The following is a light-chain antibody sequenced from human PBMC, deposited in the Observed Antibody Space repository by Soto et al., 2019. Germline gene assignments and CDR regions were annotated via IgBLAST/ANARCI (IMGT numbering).Light chain of an antibody. V-gene: IGKV1-9*01. CDR1: QGIFNY. CDR2: AAS. Sequence: QLTQSASSMDAPVGATINISCRASQGIFNYLAWYQQKSGKAPKLLIFAASSLKSGVPSRFSGSGSGTEFSLTISSLQPDDFATYYCQQYNSYWTFGQGTKVDIK. CDR3: QQYNSYWT. J-gene: IGKJ1*01.